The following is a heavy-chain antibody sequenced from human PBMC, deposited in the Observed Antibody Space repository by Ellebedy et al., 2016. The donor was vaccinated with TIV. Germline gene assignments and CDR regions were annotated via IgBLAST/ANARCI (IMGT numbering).Heavy chain of an antibody. J-gene: IGHJ4*02. CDR2: IDPSDSYT. D-gene: IGHD6-19*01. Sequence: GGSLRLXXKGSGYSFTSYWISWVRQMPGKGLEWMGRIDPSDSYTNYSPSFQGHVTISADKSISTAYLQWSSLKASDTAMYYCATDGEDSSGWYWYYWGQGTLVTVSS. V-gene: IGHV5-10-1*01. CDR1: GYSFTSYW. CDR3: ATDGEDSSGWYWYY.